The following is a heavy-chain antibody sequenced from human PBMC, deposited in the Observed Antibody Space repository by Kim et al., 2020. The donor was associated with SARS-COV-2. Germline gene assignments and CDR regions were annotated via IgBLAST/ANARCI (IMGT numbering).Heavy chain of an antibody. D-gene: IGHD7-27*01. Sequence: GGSLRLSCAASGFSFSDYWMSWVRQAPGKGLEWVANIKEDGSEKYYVDSVKGRFTISRDNTKNSLYLQMNRLRAEDTAVYYCASEWGRAFDMWGQGTMVTVSS. J-gene: IGHJ3*02. CDR3: ASEWGRAFDM. V-gene: IGHV3-7*03. CDR1: GFSFSDYW. CDR2: IKEDGSEK.